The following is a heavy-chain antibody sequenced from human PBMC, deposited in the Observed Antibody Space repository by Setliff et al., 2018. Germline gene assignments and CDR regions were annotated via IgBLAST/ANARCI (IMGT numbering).Heavy chain of an antibody. Sequence: ASVKVSCKASGGTFSSYGISWVRQAPGQGLEWMGGTIPIFGTTNYAQKFQGRVTIITDESTTTAYMELSSLRSGDTAVYYCTRQASPHPDSSGYYYDLRFYYYMDVWGKGTTVTVSS. D-gene: IGHD3-22*01. CDR3: TRQASPHPDSSGYYYDLRFYYYMDV. J-gene: IGHJ6*03. V-gene: IGHV1-69*05. CDR1: GGTFSSYG. CDR2: TIPIFGTT.